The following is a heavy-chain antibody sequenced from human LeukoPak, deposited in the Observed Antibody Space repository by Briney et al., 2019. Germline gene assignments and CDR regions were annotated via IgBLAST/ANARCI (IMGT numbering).Heavy chain of an antibody. CDR1: GFTFSSYN. V-gene: IGHV3-21*01. D-gene: IGHD3-10*01. CDR3: ARAEVLLWFGESPGAEYVQH. CDR2: ISTRGSYI. J-gene: IGHJ1*01. Sequence: PGGSLRLFCAASGFTFSSYNMNWVRQAPGKGLEWVSSISTRGSYIYYADSVKGRFTISRDNAKNSLYLQMNSLRAEDTAVYYCARAEVLLWFGESPGAEYVQHWGQGTLVTVSS.